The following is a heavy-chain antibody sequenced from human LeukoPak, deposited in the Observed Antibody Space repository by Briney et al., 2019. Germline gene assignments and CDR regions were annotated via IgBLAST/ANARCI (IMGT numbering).Heavy chain of an antibody. Sequence: SETLSLTCTVSGGSISNYFWSWIRQPAGKGLEWIGHIYSSGNTNYNPSLKSRVTMSVDTSKSQFSLRLSSVTAADTAVYYCARFRDTVNIIDSWGQGTLGTVSS. V-gene: IGHV4-4*07. D-gene: IGHD5-24*01. CDR1: GGSISNYF. CDR2: IYSSGNT. J-gene: IGHJ4*02. CDR3: ARFRDTVNIIDS.